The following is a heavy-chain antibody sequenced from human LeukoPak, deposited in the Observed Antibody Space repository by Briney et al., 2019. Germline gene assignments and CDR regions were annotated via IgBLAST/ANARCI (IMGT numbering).Heavy chain of an antibody. CDR1: GGSISSGSYY. V-gene: IGHV4-39*07. J-gene: IGHJ5*02. CDR2: IYHSGST. Sequence: PSQTLSLTCTVSGGSISSGSYYWSWIRQPPGKGLEWIGSIYHSGSTYYNPSLKSRVTISVDTSKNQFSLKLSSVTAADTAVYYCARGRGGPSNWFGPWGQGTLVTVSS. D-gene: IGHD3-16*01. CDR3: ARGRGGPSNWFGP.